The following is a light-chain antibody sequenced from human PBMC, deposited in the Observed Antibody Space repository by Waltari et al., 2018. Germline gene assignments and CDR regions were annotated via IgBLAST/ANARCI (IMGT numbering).Light chain of an antibody. CDR1: QSIASF. J-gene: IGKJ4*01. Sequence: DIQMTQSPSSLSASVGDRVTITCRASQSIASFLNWYQQKPGKAPKLRIYAASSLQSGVPSRFSASGAGTDVTLPISSLQPEDFATYYCQQSYKTPPLTFGGGTKVEMK. V-gene: IGKV1-39*01. CDR3: QQSYKTPPLT. CDR2: AAS.